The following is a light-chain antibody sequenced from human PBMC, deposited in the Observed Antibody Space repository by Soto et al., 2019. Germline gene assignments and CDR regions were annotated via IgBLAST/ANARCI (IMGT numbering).Light chain of an antibody. Sequence: QSVLTQPASVSGSPGQSITISCTGTSSDVGGYNYVPWYQQHPGKAPKLMIYDVSNRPSGVSNRFSGSKSGNTASLTISGLQAEDEADYYCSSYTSSSTNVFGTGNKVTVL. CDR3: SSYTSSSTNV. V-gene: IGLV2-14*01. J-gene: IGLJ1*01. CDR2: DVS. CDR1: SSDVGGYNY.